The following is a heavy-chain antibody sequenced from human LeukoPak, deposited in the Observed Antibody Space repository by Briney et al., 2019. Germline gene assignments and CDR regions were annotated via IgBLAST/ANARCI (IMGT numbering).Heavy chain of an antibody. V-gene: IGHV3-21*01. D-gene: IGHD1-26*01. Sequence: GGSLRLSCAASGFTFSSYSLNWVRQAPGKGLEWVSSISSSSSYIYYADSVKGRFTISRDNAKNSLYLQMNSLSAEDTAVYYCARGDEWELLSQFDYWGQGTLVTVSS. J-gene: IGHJ4*02. CDR3: ARGDEWELLSQFDY. CDR1: GFTFSSYS. CDR2: ISSSSSYI.